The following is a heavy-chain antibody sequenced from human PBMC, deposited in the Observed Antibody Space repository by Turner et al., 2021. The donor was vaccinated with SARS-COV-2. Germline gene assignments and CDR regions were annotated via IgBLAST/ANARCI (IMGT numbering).Heavy chain of an antibody. D-gene: IGHD6-19*01. V-gene: IGHV3-33*01. CDR2: IWNDGSNK. CDR3: ARGCGGSSGCFLIDY. J-gene: IGHJ4*02. Sequence: QVQLVESGGGVVQPGRSLRLSCDASGFTFSNHGMQWARPAPGKGLEWVTIIWNDGSNKYYTDSVRGRITISRDNSKNTLYLQMNSLRAEDTAVYYCARGCGGSSGCFLIDYWGQGTLVTVSS. CDR1: GFTFSNHG.